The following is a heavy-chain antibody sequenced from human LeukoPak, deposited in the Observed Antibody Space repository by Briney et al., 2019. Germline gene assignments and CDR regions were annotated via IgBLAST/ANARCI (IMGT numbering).Heavy chain of an antibody. J-gene: IGHJ3*02. V-gene: IGHV4-59*01. CDR1: GGSISSYY. Sequence: PETLSLTCAVSGGSISSYYWSWIRQPPGKGLEWVGYIYYSGSTNYNPSLKSRVTISVDTSKNQFSLKLSSVTAADTAVYYCARDRTLDVFDIWGQGTMVTVSS. D-gene: IGHD3-16*01. CDR2: IYYSGST. CDR3: ARDRTLDVFDI.